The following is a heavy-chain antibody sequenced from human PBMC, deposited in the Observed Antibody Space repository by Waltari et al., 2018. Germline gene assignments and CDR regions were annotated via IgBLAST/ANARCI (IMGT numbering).Heavy chain of an antibody. CDR1: GYTFTRYD. CDR3: ARGLIGDFWSGYPGYGMDV. V-gene: IGHV1-8*01. Sequence: QVQLVQSGAEVKKPGASVKVSCKASGYTFTRYDIHWVRQATGQGFEWMGWMNPNRCNTGYAQKFQGRVTMTRNTSISTAYMELSSLRSEDTAVYYCARGLIGDFWSGYPGYGMDVWGQGTTVTVSS. J-gene: IGHJ6*02. CDR2: MNPNRCNT. D-gene: IGHD3-3*01.